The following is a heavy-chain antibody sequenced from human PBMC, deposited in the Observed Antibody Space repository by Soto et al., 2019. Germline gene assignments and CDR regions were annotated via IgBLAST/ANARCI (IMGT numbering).Heavy chain of an antibody. Sequence: GGSLRLSCAASGFTFSSYAMSWVRQAPGKGLEWVSAISGSGGSTYYADSVKGRFTISRDNSKNTLYLQMNSLRAEDTAVYYCAKPLNYGDYVDVDYWGQGTLVTVSS. CDR1: GFTFSSYA. CDR3: AKPLNYGDYVDVDY. CDR2: ISGSGGST. D-gene: IGHD4-17*01. V-gene: IGHV3-23*01. J-gene: IGHJ4*02.